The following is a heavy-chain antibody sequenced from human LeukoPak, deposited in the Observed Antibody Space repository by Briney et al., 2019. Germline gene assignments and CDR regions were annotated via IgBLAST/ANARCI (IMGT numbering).Heavy chain of an antibody. D-gene: IGHD5/OR15-5a*01. J-gene: IGHJ4*02. V-gene: IGHV4-39*01. CDR2: ISYSGRT. Sequence: SETLSLTCTVSGGSTSSSSFYWGWIRQPPGKGLECIGRISYSGRTYYNPSLQSRVTISVDTSKNQFSLRLSSVTAADTAVYYCARPLERGYTVFDFASWGQGTLVTVSS. CDR3: ARPLERGYTVFDFAS. CDR1: GGSTSSSSFY.